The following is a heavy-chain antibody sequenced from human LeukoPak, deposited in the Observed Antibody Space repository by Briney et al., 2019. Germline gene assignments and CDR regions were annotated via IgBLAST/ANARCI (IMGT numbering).Heavy chain of an antibody. CDR1: RFTFNSYA. CDR2: ISSSGGNT. Sequence: GGSLRLSCAASRFTFNSYAMSWVRQAPGKGLEWVSGISSSGGNTYYPDSVKGRFTISRDNSKNTLYLQMNSLKAEDTALYYCAKEDSSGWFWGQGTLVAVSS. D-gene: IGHD6-19*01. V-gene: IGHV3-23*01. CDR3: AKEDSSGWF. J-gene: IGHJ4*02.